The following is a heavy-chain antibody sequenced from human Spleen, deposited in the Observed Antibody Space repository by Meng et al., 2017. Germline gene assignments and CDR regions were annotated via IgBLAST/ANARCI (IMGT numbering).Heavy chain of an antibody. V-gene: IGHV7-4-1*02. CDR3: TRDGYSDCSRTSCFDY. CDR1: GYILSSYA. CDR2: IDTNTGNP. Sequence: QGHLVQPWSELRKPGASVKVSCKASGYILSSYAINWLRQAPGQGLEWMGWIDTNTGNPTYAQGFTGRLVFSLDTSVSTAYLQISGLKADDTAVYYCTRDGYSDCSRTSCFDYWGQGSLVTVSS. J-gene: IGHJ4*02. D-gene: IGHD2-2*01.